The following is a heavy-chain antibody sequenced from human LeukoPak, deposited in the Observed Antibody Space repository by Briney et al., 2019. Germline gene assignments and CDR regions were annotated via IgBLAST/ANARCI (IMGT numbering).Heavy chain of an antibody. CDR3: ARDQAFVYCSGGTCYDDY. Sequence: ASVKVSCKASGYTFTGYCMHWVRQAPGQGLEWMGWINPNSGGTNYAQKFQGRVTMTRDTSINTAYMELSRLRSDDTAVYYCARDQAFVYCSGGTCYDDYWGQGSLVTVSS. CDR1: GYTFTGYC. CDR2: INPNSGGT. V-gene: IGHV1-2*02. D-gene: IGHD2-15*01. J-gene: IGHJ4*02.